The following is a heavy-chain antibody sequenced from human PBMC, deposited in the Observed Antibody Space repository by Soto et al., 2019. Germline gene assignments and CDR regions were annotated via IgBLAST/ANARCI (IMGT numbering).Heavy chain of an antibody. V-gene: IGHV1-69*06. CDR1: GSTLNNFA. CDR2: IVVISNTA. J-gene: IGHJ4*02. D-gene: IGHD1-26*01. CDR3: ARAIKRWEVNYYFDY. Sequence: QVVLLQSGAEVKEPGSSVRVSCKVSGSTLNNFAFSWVRQAPGHGPEWMGGIVVISNTADYSQRFQDRVTITADTSTNTLYMELGSLTFEDTAVYYCARAIKRWEVNYYFDYWGQGTLVTVSS.